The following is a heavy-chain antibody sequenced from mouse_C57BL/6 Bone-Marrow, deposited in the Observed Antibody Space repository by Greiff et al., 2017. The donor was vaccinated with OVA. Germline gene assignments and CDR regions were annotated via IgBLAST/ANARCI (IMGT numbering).Heavy chain of an antibody. CDR1: GFTFSDYY. J-gene: IGHJ1*03. V-gene: IGHV5-16*01. D-gene: IGHD1-1*01. Sequence: EVKLMESEGGLVQPGSSMKLSCTASGFTFSDYYMAWVRQVPEKGLEWVANINYDGSSTYYLDSLKSRFIISRDNAKNILYLQMSSLKSEDTATYYCARSHGSSPWYFDVWGTGTTVTVSA. CDR3: ARSHGSSPWYFDV. CDR2: INYDGSST.